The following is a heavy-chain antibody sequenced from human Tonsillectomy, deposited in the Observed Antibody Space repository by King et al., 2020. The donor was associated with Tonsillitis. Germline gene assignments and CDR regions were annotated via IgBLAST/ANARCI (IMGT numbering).Heavy chain of an antibody. Sequence: VQLVESGGGVVQPGRSLRLSCAASGFTFSSYGMHWVRQAPGKGLEWVAVISYDGSNKYYADSVKGRFTISRDNSKNTLYLQMNSLRAEDTAVYYCAKDDDIVKTLDVWGKGTTVTVSS. CDR1: GFTFSSYG. CDR2: ISYDGSNK. D-gene: IGHD3-9*01. CDR3: AKDDDIVKTLDV. V-gene: IGHV3-30*18. J-gene: IGHJ6*04.